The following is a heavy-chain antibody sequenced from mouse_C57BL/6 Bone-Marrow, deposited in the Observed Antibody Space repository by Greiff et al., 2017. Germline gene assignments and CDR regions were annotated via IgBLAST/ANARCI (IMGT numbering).Heavy chain of an antibody. CDR3: ARSPIYYGNYEDY. CDR1: GYTFTDYY. J-gene: IGHJ2*01. CDR2: INPNNGGT. Sequence: VQLQQSGPELVKPGASVKISCKASGYTFTDYYLNWVKQSHGQSLEWIGDINPNNGGTSYNQKFKGKSTLTVDKSSSPAYMELRSLTSEDAAVYYCARSPIYYGNYEDYWGQGTTLTVSS. D-gene: IGHD2-1*01. V-gene: IGHV1-26*01.